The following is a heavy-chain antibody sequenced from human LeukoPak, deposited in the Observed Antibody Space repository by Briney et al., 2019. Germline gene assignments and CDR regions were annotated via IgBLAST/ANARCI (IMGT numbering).Heavy chain of an antibody. CDR1: GFTFSSYW. J-gene: IGHJ5*02. D-gene: IGHD3-3*01. CDR3: ARDLSQYDFWSGYYRNWFDP. CDR2: INTDGSST. V-gene: IGHV3-74*01. Sequence: PGGSLRLSCAASGFTFSSYWMHWVRQAPGKGLVWVSRINTDGSSTSYADSVKGRFTISRDNAKNTLYLQMNSLRAEDTAVYYCARDLSQYDFWSGYYRNWFDPWGQGTLVTVSS.